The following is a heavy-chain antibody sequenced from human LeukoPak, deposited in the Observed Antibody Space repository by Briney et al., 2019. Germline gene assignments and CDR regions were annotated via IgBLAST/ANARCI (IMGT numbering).Heavy chain of an antibody. CDR3: AKVCYYDSPGDY. J-gene: IGHJ4*02. CDR1: GFTFSSYG. D-gene: IGHD3-22*01. Sequence: PGGSLRLSCAASGFTFSSYGMHWVRQAPGKGLEWVAFIRYDGSNKYYADSVEGRFTISRDNSKNTLYLQMNSLRAEDTAVYYCAKVCYYDSPGDYWGQGTLVTASS. V-gene: IGHV3-30*02. CDR2: IRYDGSNK.